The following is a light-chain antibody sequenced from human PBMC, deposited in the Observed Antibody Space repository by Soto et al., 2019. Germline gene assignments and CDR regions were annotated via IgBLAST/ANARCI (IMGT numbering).Light chain of an antibody. V-gene: IGLV2-14*01. CDR1: SSDVGGYDY. CDR3: SSYTSSSTSVL. Sequence: QSALTQPASVSGSPGQSITISRTGTSSDVGGYDYVSWYQQHPGKAPKLMIYDVSNRPSGVSNRFSGSKSVNTASLTISGLQAEDKADYYCSSYTSSSTSVLFGGGTKLTVL. J-gene: IGLJ2*01. CDR2: DVS.